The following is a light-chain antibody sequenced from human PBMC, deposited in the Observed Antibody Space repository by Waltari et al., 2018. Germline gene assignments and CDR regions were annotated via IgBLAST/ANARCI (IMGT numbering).Light chain of an antibody. CDR3: QQFNNYPPT. J-gene: IGKJ5*01. CDR1: QGISSA. Sequence: AIQLTQSPSSLSASVGDRVTITCRASQGISSALAWYQQKPGKAPKLLIYDASSLPIGVPSRFSGSGSGTDFTLTISSLQPEDFATYYCQQFNNYPPTFGHGTRLEIK. CDR2: DAS. V-gene: IGKV1D-13*01.